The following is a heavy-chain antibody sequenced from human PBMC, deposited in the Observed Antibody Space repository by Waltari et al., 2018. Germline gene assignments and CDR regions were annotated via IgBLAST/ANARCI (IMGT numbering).Heavy chain of an antibody. Sequence: EVQLVESGGALVQPGGSVNLSCAASGLIFSGYAMHWVRQAAGKGPEWVGRIRSRTKGDATAYAEAVQGRFTISRDDSKNTAYLEMNSLKTDDTAVYYCIRPFEMGIDWGQGTLVTVSS. J-gene: IGHJ4*02. CDR3: IRPFEMGID. D-gene: IGHD7-27*01. CDR1: GLIFSGYA. CDR2: IRSRTKGDAT. V-gene: IGHV3-73*01.